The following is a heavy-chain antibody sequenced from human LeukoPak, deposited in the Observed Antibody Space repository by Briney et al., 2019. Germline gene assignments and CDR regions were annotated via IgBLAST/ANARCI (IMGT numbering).Heavy chain of an antibody. CDR2: ISAYNGNT. CDR1: GYTFTSYG. CDR3: ARGSITMVRGVTLSGYYFDY. D-gene: IGHD3-10*01. Sequence: GASVKVSCKASGYTFTSYGISWVRQAPGQGLEWMGWISAYNGNTNYAQKLQGRVTMTTDTSTSTAYMELRSLRSDDTAVYYCARGSITMVRGVTLSGYYFDYWGQGTLVTVSS. J-gene: IGHJ4*02. V-gene: IGHV1-18*01.